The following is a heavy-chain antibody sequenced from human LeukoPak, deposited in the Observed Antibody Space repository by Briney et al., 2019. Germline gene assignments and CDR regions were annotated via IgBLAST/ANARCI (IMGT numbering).Heavy chain of an antibody. CDR2: ISTGGST. D-gene: IGHD3-3*01. CDR3: ARGFLEWLPITWFDP. CDR1: GGSISSHY. Sequence: SETLSLTCSVSGGSISSHYWNWIRQPPGKGLEWVGYISTGGSTYYNPSLRSRVTMSGNTSKNELSLRLTSVTAAETAVYYCARGFLEWLPITWFDPRGQGTLVTVSS. J-gene: IGHJ5*02. V-gene: IGHV4-59*11.